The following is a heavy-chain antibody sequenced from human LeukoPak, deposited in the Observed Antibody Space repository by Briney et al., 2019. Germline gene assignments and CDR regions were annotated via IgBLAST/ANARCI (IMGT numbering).Heavy chain of an antibody. V-gene: IGHV4-59*01. CDR2: IYYSGST. J-gene: IGHJ3*02. Sequence: SETLSLTCTVSRGSISTFYWSWIRQPPGKGLEWIGYIYYSGSTNYNPSLKSRVTISVDTSKNQFSLKLSSVTAADTAVYYCARGHRGSYYPTDAFDIWGQGTMVTVSS. CDR1: RGSISTFY. D-gene: IGHD1-26*01. CDR3: ARGHRGSYYPTDAFDI.